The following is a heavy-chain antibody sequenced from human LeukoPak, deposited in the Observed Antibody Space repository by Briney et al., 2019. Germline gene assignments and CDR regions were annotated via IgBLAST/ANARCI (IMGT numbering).Heavy chain of an antibody. CDR3: ARDGGLWFGEGGYVDY. CDR1: GFTVSSNY. D-gene: IGHD3-10*01. Sequence: GGSLRLSCAASGFTVSSNYMSWVRQAPGKGLEWVSVIYSGGSTYYADSVKGRFTISRDNSKNTLYLQMNSLRAEDTAVYYCARDGGLWFGEGGYVDYWGQGTLVTVSS. J-gene: IGHJ4*02. CDR2: IYSGGST. V-gene: IGHV3-66*01.